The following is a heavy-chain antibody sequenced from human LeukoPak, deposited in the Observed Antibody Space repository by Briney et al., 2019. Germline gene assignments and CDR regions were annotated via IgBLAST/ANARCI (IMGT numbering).Heavy chain of an antibody. CDR1: GFTFSSYS. D-gene: IGHD3-10*01. Sequence: PGGSLRLSCVASGFTFSSYSMNWVRQAPGKGLEWVSSISSSSSYISYADSVKGRFTISRDNAKNSLYLQMNSLRAEDTALYYCAKGVRITMVRGAFDIWGQGTMVTVSS. J-gene: IGHJ3*02. CDR3: AKGVRITMVRGAFDI. CDR2: ISSSSSYI. V-gene: IGHV3-21*04.